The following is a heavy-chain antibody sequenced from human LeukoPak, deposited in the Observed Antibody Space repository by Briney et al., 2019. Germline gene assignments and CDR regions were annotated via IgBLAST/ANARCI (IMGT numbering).Heavy chain of an antibody. J-gene: IGHJ4*02. CDR3: ARSRSSGWSAVDY. CDR1: GGSFSGYY. V-gene: IGHV4-34*01. Sequence: SETLSLTCAVYGGSFSGYYWSWIRQPPGKGLEWIGEINHSGSTNYNPSLKSRVTISVDTSKNQFSLKLSSVTAADTAVYYCARSRSSGWSAVDYWGQGTLVTVSS. D-gene: IGHD6-19*01. CDR2: INHSGST.